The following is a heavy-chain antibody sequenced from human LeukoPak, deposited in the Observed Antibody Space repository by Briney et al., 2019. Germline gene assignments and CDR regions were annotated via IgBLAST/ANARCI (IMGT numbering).Heavy chain of an antibody. CDR3: ARDSYYSSDY. D-gene: IGHD2/OR15-2a*01. CDR1: GFNVSNNY. J-gene: IGHJ4*02. V-gene: IGHV3-7*05. Sequence: PGGSVRLSCAASGFNVSNNYMSWVRQAPGKGLEWVANIKHDGSDKYYVDSVKGRFTISRDNAKNSLYLQMNSLRAEDTAVYYCARDSYYSSDYWGQGTLVTVSS. CDR2: IKHDGSDK.